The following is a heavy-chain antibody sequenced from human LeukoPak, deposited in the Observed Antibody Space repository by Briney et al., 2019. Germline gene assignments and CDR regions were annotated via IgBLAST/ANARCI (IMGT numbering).Heavy chain of an antibody. CDR2: ISYDGSNK. CDR3: AREGFGETLREAFDI. CDR1: GFTFSSYG. V-gene: IGHV3-30*03. D-gene: IGHD3-10*01. Sequence: GGSLRLSCAASGFTFSSYGMHWVRQAPGKGLEWVAVISYDGSNKYYADSVKGRFTISRDNSKNTLYLQMNSLRAEDTAVYYCAREGFGETLREAFDIWGQGTMVTVSS. J-gene: IGHJ3*02.